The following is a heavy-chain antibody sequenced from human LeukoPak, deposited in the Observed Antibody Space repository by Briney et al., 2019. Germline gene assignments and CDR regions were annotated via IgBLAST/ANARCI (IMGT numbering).Heavy chain of an antibody. Sequence: PGGSLRLSCAASGFTFDDYAMHWVRQAPGKGLEWVSGISWNSGSIGYADSVKGRFTISRDNAKNSLYLQMNSLRAEDTALYYCAKDGYDYYDSSGYGPFDYWGQGTLVTVSS. CDR1: GFTFDDYA. V-gene: IGHV3-9*01. CDR2: ISWNSGSI. CDR3: AKDGYDYYDSSGYGPFDY. D-gene: IGHD3-22*01. J-gene: IGHJ4*02.